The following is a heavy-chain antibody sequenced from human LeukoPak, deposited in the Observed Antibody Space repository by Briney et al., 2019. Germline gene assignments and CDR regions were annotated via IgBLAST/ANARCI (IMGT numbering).Heavy chain of an antibody. Sequence: SETLSLTCTVSGGSLNSYYWSWIRQPAGKGLEWIGRIYRSGSTNFNPVLKSRVSMSLDTSKNQLSLKLTSVTAADTAVYFCARQASGYSYGYTDSWGQGTLVTVSS. CDR1: GGSLNSYY. D-gene: IGHD5-18*01. CDR2: IYRSGST. V-gene: IGHV4-4*07. CDR3: ARQASGYSYGYTDS. J-gene: IGHJ5*01.